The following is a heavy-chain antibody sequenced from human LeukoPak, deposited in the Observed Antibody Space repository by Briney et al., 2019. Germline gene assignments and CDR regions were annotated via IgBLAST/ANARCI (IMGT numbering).Heavy chain of an antibody. Sequence: GGSLRLSCAASGFTVSSNYMSWVRQAPGRGLEWVSVIYSGGSTYYADSVKGRFTISRDNSKNTLYLQMNSLRAEDTAVYYCARVGGAAAYYGMDVWGQGTTVTVSS. CDR3: ARVGGAAAYYGMDV. V-gene: IGHV3-66*01. D-gene: IGHD6-13*01. CDR2: IYSGGST. CDR1: GFTVSSNY. J-gene: IGHJ6*02.